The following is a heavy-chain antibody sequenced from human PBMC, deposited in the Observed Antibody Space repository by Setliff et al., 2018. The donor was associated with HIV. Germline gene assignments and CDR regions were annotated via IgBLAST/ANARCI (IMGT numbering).Heavy chain of an antibody. J-gene: IGHJ3*02. CDR2: ISNDGNLI. V-gene: IGHV3-30*03. Sequence: GGSLRLSCEASGFTFSTYSMNWVRQAPGKGLEWVAVISNDGNLIFYADSMKGRFTISRDNSKNTVYLQVNSLRAEDTAVYYCARENYYVSGVYHLGAFDIWGQGTMVTVS. CDR1: GFTFSTYS. CDR3: ARENYYVSGVYHLGAFDI. D-gene: IGHD3-22*01.